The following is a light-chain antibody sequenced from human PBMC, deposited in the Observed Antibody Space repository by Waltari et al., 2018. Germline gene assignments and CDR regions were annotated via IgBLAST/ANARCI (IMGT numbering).Light chain of an antibody. CDR2: GAS. J-gene: IGKJ1*01. V-gene: IGKV3-20*01. CDR1: QSVSRS. CDR3: QHYVRLPAT. Sequence: EIVLTQSPGTLSLSPGERATLSCRPRQSVSRSLAWYQQKPGQSPRLLIYGASSRATASPDRFSGSGSGTDFSLTISRLEPEDFAVYYCQHYVRLPATFGQGTKVEIK.